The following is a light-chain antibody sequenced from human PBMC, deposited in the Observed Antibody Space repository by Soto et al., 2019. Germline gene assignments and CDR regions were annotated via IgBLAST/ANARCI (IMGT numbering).Light chain of an antibody. V-gene: IGKV3-20*01. CDR1: QRVSSSY. CDR3: QRYGSSPPFT. Sequence: EIVLTQSPGTLSLSPGETATLSCRASQRVSSSYLAWYQQKPGQAPRLLISGASTRATGIPDRFSGSGSGKDFNLTISRLELEDFAVYFCQRYGSSPPFTFGQGTKVEI. CDR2: GAS. J-gene: IGKJ2*01.